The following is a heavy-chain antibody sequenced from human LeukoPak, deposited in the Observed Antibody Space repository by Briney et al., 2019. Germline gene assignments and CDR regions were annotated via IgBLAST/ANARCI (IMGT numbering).Heavy chain of an antibody. CDR3: AKGGLWFGEFPFDY. CDR2: ISGSGGST. V-gene: IGHV3-23*01. CDR1: GFTFSSYA. Sequence: GGSLRLSCAASGFTFSSYAMSWVRQAPGKGLEWVSAISGSGGSTYYADSVKGRFTISRDNSKNTLYLQMNSLRAEVTAVYYCAKGGLWFGEFPFDYWGQGTLVTVSS. J-gene: IGHJ4*02. D-gene: IGHD3-10*01.